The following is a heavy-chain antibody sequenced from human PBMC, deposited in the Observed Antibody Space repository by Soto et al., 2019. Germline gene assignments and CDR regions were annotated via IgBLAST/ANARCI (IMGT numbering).Heavy chain of an antibody. D-gene: IGHD6-19*01. Sequence: EVQLVESGGGLVKPGGSLRLSCAASGFTFSSYSMNWVRQAPGKGLEWVSSISSSSSYIYYADSVKGRFTISRDNAKNSLYLQMNRLRAEDTAVYYCAREKQWLLPDFDYWGQGTLVTVSS. V-gene: IGHV3-21*01. CDR2: ISSSSSYI. CDR3: AREKQWLLPDFDY. J-gene: IGHJ4*02. CDR1: GFTFSSYS.